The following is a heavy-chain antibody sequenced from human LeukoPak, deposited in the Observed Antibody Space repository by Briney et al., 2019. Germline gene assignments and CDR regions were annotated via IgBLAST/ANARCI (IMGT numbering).Heavy chain of an antibody. CDR3: ARHSGHIYSDYDNYFDY. V-gene: IGHV4-39*01. CDR2: IYYSGST. J-gene: IGHJ4*02. Sequence: KPSETLSLTCTVSGGSVSSSSYYWGWIRQPPGKGLEWIGSIYYSGSTYYNPSLKSRVTISVDTSKNQFSLNLSSVTAADTAVYYCARHSGHIYSDYDNYFDYWGQGTLVTVSS. CDR1: GGSVSSSSYY. D-gene: IGHD5-12*01.